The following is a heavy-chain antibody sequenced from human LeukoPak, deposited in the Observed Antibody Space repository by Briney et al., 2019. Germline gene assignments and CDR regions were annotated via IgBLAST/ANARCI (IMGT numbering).Heavy chain of an antibody. D-gene: IGHD3-22*01. CDR2: IYYSGST. CDR1: GGSISSSSYY. J-gene: IGHJ4*02. CDR3: ARGENYYDSSGFDY. V-gene: IGHV4-39*07. Sequence: SETLSLTCTVSGGSISSSSYYWGWIRQPPGKGLEWIGSIYYSGSTNYNPSLKSRVTISVDTSKNQFSLKLSSVTAADTAVYYCARGENYYDSSGFDYWGQGTLVTVSS.